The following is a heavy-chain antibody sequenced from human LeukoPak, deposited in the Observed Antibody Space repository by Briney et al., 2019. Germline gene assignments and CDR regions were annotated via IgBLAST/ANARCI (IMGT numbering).Heavy chain of an antibody. Sequence: PGGSLRLSCAASGFPFSSYWVTWVRQAPGKGLEWVANIKQDGSEKYYVDSVKGRFTISRDNAKNSLYLQMNSLRAEDTAVFYCARDNRNYYYYMDVWGKGTTVTVSS. D-gene: IGHD2/OR15-2a*01. CDR2: IKQDGSEK. J-gene: IGHJ6*03. V-gene: IGHV3-7*01. CDR1: GFPFSSYW. CDR3: ARDNRNYYYYMDV.